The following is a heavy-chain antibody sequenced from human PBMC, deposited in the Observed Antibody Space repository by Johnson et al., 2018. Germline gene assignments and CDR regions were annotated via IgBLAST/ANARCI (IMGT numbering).Heavy chain of an antibody. V-gene: IGHV3-13*01. CDR3: AIGSSSWYVKGDAFDI. J-gene: IGHJ3*02. CDR1: GFTFSSYD. D-gene: IGHD6-13*01. CDR2: IGTAGDT. Sequence: VQLVQSGGGLVQPGGSLRLSCAASGFTFSSYDMHWVRQVTGKGLEWVSAIGTAGDTSYPGSVKGRFTISRENAKNSLYLQLNSLRAGDTAVYYCAIGSSSWYVKGDAFDIWGQGTMVTVSS.